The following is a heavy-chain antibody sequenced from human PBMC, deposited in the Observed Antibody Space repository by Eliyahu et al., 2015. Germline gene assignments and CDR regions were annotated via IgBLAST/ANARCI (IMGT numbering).Heavy chain of an antibody. D-gene: IGHD6-19*01. V-gene: IGHV3-7*04. J-gene: IGHJ4*02. CDR3: ARVEYSSGWPFDY. CDR1: GFXFSSYW. CDR2: IKQDGSEK. Sequence: EVQLVESGGGLVQPGGSLXLSCXAXGFXFSSYWMSWVRQAPGKGLEWVANIKQDGSEKYYVDSVKGRFTISRDNAKNSLYLQMNSLRAEDTAVYYCARVEYSSGWPFDYWGQGTLVTVSS.